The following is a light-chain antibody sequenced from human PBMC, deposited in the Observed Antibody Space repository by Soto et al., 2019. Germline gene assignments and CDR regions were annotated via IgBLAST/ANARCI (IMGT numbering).Light chain of an antibody. CDR1: QSVISSY. V-gene: IGKV3-20*01. CDR3: QQYGSSPSST. J-gene: IGKJ5*01. CDR2: GAS. Sequence: ENVLKQAPGTLSLSPGERATLSCRSSQSVISSYLAWYQQKPGQAPGLLIYGASSRATGIPDRLSGSGSGTDFTLTISRLEPEDLAVYYCQQYGSSPSSTVGQGTRLEI.